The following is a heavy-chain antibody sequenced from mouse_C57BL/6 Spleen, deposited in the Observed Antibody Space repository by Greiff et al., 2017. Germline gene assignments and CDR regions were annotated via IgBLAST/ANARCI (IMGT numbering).Heavy chain of an antibody. CDR3: ARRGYGSSYVGYFDV. J-gene: IGHJ1*03. V-gene: IGHV1-9*01. CDR2: ILPGSGST. D-gene: IGHD1-1*01. Sequence: QVQLQQSGAELMKPGASVKLSCKATGYTFTGYWIEWVKQRPGHGLEWIGEILPGSGSTNYNEKFKGKATFTADTSSNTADMQLSSLTTEDSAIYYCARRGYGSSYVGYFDVWGKGTTVTVSS. CDR1: GYTFTGYW.